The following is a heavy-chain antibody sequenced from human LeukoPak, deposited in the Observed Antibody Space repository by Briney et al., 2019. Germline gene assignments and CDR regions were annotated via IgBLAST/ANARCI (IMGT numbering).Heavy chain of an antibody. D-gene: IGHD3-10*01. J-gene: IGHJ6*04. CDR2: INIAGDT. V-gene: IGHV3-13*01. Sequence: PGGSLRLSCAASGFTFSSYVMYWVRQSTGEGLEWVSAINIAGDTYYAASVKGRFTISRENAKNSLSLQMNSLRAGDTAVYYCARGVPFGEKGIDVWGKGTTVTVSS. CDR1: GFTFSSYV. CDR3: ARGVPFGEKGIDV.